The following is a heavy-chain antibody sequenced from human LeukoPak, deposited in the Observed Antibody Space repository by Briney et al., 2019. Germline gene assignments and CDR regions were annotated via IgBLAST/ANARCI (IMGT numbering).Heavy chain of an antibody. D-gene: IGHD3-3*01. CDR3: GGRDYDFWSGYSARGSYYMDV. CDR1: GGSISSYY. Sequence: PSETLSLTCTVSGGSISSYYWSWIRQPPGKGLEWIGYIYYSGSTKYNPSLKSRVTISVDTSKNQFSLKLSSVTVADTAVYDCGGRDYDFWSGYSARGSYYMDVWGKGTTVTVSS. J-gene: IGHJ6*03. V-gene: IGHV4-59*01. CDR2: IYYSGST.